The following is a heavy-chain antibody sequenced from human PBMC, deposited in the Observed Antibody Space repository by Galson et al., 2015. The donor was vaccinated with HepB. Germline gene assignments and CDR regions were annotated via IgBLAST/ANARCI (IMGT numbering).Heavy chain of an antibody. V-gene: IGHV3-21*01. CDR3: ARDCVGEYGDYGGY. D-gene: IGHD4-17*01. Sequence: SLRLSCAASGFSFSSYSKNWVRQAPGKGLEWVSSISSSSSYTYYADSVKGRFTISRDNAKNSLYLQMNSLRAEDTAVYYCARDCVGEYGDYGGYWGQGTLVTVSS. CDR2: ISSSSSYT. J-gene: IGHJ4*02. CDR1: GFSFSSYS.